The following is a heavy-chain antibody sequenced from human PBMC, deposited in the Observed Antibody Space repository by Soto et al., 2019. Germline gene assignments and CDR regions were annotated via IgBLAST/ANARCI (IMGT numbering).Heavy chain of an antibody. CDR3: ARLYYDYVWGSYPEGYFDY. V-gene: IGHV1-18*01. CDR1: GYTFTSYG. Sequence: ASVKVSCKASGYTFTSYGISWVRQAPGQGLEWTGWISAYNGNTNYAQKLQGRVTMTTDTSTSTAYMELRSLRSDDTAVYYCARLYYDYVWGSYPEGYFDYSGQGTLVTVSS. CDR2: ISAYNGNT. J-gene: IGHJ4*02. D-gene: IGHD3-16*02.